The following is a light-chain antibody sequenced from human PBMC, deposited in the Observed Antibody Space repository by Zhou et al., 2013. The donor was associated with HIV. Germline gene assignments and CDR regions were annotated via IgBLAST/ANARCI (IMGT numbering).Light chain of an antibody. V-gene: IGKV1-39*01. CDR3: QQTYTTPWT. Sequence: DIQMTQSPSSLSASVGDRVTITCRASQSISSWLVWYQQKPGKAPTLLIYAASSLQSGVPSRFSGSGSGTDFTLTISSVQLEDFAIYTCQQTYTTPWTFGLGTRVEI. J-gene: IGKJ1*01. CDR2: AAS. CDR1: QSISSW.